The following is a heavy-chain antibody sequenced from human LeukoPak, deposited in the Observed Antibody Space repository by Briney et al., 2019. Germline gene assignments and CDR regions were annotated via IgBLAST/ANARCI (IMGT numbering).Heavy chain of an antibody. CDR1: GFTFSSYW. V-gene: IGHV3-7*03. CDR3: ARDNFSGHSDY. Sequence: QPGGSLRLSCAASGFTFSSYWMSWVRQGPGKGLEWVANIKQDGSEKYYVDSVKGRFTISRDNAKNSLYLQMNSLGAEDTAVCYCARDNFSGHSDYWGQGTLVTVSS. CDR2: IKQDGSEK. J-gene: IGHJ4*02. D-gene: IGHD3-10*01.